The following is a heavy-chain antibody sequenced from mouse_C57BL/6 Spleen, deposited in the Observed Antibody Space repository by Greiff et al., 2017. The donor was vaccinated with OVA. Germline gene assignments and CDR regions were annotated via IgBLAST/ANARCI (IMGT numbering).Heavy chain of an antibody. Sequence: EVQLVESGGGLVKPGGSLKLSCAASGFTFSDYGMHWVRQAPEKGLEWVAYISSGSSTIYYADTVKGRFTISRDNAKNTLFLQMTSLRSEDTAMYYGARSDYGNYPYYAMDYWGQGTSVTVSS. J-gene: IGHJ4*01. CDR1: GFTFSDYG. V-gene: IGHV5-17*01. CDR3: ARSDYGNYPYYAMDY. CDR2: ISSGSSTI. D-gene: IGHD2-1*01.